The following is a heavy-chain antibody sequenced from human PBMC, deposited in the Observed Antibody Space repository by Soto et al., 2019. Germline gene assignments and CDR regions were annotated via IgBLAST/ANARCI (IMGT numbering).Heavy chain of an antibody. D-gene: IGHD2-2*01. Sequence: PGGSLRLSCAASGFTFSSYGMHWVRQAPGKGLEWVAVISYDGSNKYYADSVKGRFTISRDNSKNTLYLQMNSLRAEDTAVYYCATKEYCSSTSCPSEWGMDVWGQGTTVTVSS. CDR3: ATKEYCSSTSCPSEWGMDV. V-gene: IGHV3-30*03. CDR1: GFTFSSYG. J-gene: IGHJ6*02. CDR2: ISYDGSNK.